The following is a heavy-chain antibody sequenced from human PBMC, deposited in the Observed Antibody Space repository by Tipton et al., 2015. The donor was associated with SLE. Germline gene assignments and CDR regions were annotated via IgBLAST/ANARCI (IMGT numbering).Heavy chain of an antibody. CDR1: GFSLIDND. V-gene: IGHV3-30*03. J-gene: IGHJ3*02. CDR2: ISYDGSDK. CDR3: AREDNFKAFDI. D-gene: IGHD1-20*01. Sequence: SLRLSCAASGFSLIDNDMQWVRQAPGKGLEWLALISYDGSDKFYADSVKGRFTISRDSSENTLYLQMNSLRVEDTAVYYCAREDNFKAFDIWGQGTMVTVSS.